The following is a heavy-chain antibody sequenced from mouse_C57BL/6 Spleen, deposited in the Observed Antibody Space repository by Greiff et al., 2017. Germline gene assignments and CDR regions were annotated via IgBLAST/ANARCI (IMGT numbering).Heavy chain of an antibody. CDR3: TRSAAGAG. J-gene: IGHJ2*01. Sequence: VQLQQSGAELVRPGASVTLSCKASGYTFTDYEMHWVKQTPVHGLEWIGAIDPETGGTAYNQKFKGKAILTADKSSSTAYMELHSLTSEDSAGYYCTRSAAGAGWGQGTTLTVSS. CDR2: IDPETGGT. CDR1: GYTFTDYE. D-gene: IGHD1-2*01. V-gene: IGHV1-15*01.